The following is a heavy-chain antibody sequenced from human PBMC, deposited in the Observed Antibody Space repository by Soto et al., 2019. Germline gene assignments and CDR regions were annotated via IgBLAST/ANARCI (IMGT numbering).Heavy chain of an antibody. Sequence: QVQLVESGGGVVQPGRSLRLSCAASGFTFSSYARHWVRQAPGKGLEWVAVISYDGSNKYYADSVKGRFTISRDNSKNTLYLQMNSLRAEDTAVYYCARTALAGTLDYWGQGTLVTVSS. CDR2: ISYDGSNK. CDR3: ARTALAGTLDY. J-gene: IGHJ4*02. V-gene: IGHV3-30-3*01. CDR1: GFTFSSYA. D-gene: IGHD6-19*01.